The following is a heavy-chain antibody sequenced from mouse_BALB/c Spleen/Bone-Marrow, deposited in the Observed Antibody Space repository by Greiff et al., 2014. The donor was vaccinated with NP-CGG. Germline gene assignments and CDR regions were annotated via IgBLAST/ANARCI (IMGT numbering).Heavy chain of an antibody. J-gene: IGHJ4*01. CDR2: VWAGGSA. V-gene: IGHV2-9*02. Sequence: VHLVESGPGLVAPSQSLSITCTVSGFSLTSYGVHWVRQPPGKVLEWLGVVWAGGSANYNSALMSRLSISKDNSKSQVFLKMNSLRTDDTAMYYCARGSYYEGAMDYWGQGTSVTVSS. CDR3: ARGSYYEGAMDY. CDR1: GFSLTSYG. D-gene: IGHD1-1*01.